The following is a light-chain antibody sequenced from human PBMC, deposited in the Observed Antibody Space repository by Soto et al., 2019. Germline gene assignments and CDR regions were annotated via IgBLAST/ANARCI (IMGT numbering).Light chain of an antibody. V-gene: IGLV2-14*01. CDR2: DVS. J-gene: IGLJ2*01. CDR1: SSDVGGYNY. Sequence: QSALTQPASVSGSPGQSITISCTGTSSDVGGYNYVSWYQQHPGKAPKLMIYDVSNRPSGVSNRFSGSKSGNTASLTISGLQAEDEAEYYFSSSTSHSTVGVFGGGPKLT. CDR3: SSSTSHSTVGV.